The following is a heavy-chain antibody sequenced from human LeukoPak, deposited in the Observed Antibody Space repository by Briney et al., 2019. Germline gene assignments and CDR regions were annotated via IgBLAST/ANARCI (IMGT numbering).Heavy chain of an antibody. CDR3: AGLRDGSLDY. Sequence: GESLKISCKGYRYNFTSHWISWVRQMPGKGLEWMGRLDPSDSYTNYSPSFQGHVTISADKSISTAYLQWSSLKASDTAMYYCAGLRDGSLDYWGQGTLVTVSS. J-gene: IGHJ4*02. CDR1: RYNFTSHW. V-gene: IGHV5-10-1*01. CDR2: LDPSDSYT.